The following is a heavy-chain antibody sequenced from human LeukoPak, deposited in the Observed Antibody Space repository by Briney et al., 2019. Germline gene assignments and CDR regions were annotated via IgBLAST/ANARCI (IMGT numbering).Heavy chain of an antibody. D-gene: IGHD1-1*01. J-gene: IGHJ2*01. Sequence: SETLSLTCTVSGGSISSYYWSWIRQPPGKGLEWIGYIYYSGSTNYNPSLKSRVTISVDTSKNQFSLKLSSVTAADTAVYYCARGWVHPRYLDLWGRGTLVTVSS. CDR1: GGSISSYY. CDR3: ARGWVHPRYLDL. V-gene: IGHV4-59*01. CDR2: IYYSGST.